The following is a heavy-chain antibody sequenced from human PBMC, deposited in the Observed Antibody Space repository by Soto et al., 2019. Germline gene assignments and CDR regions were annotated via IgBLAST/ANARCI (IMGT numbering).Heavy chain of an antibody. V-gene: IGHV4-39*01. CDR1: GGSISSSSYY. Sequence: TSETLSLTCTVSGGSISSSSYYWGWIRQPPGKGLEWIGSIYYSGSTYYNPSLKSRVTISVDTSKNQFSLKLSSVTAADTAVYYCARGEESFPYFDYWGQGTLVTVSS. D-gene: IGHD3-10*01. CDR3: ARGEESFPYFDY. CDR2: IYYSGST. J-gene: IGHJ4*02.